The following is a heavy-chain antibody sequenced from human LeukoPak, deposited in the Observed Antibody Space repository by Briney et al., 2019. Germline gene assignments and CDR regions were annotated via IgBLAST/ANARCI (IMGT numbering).Heavy chain of an antibody. D-gene: IGHD3-22*01. CDR3: ARVAMYYYDSSGYYGY. Sequence: GGSLRLSCAASGFTFSSYWMHWVRQAPGKGLVWVSRINSDGSSTSYADSVKGRFTISRDNAKNTLYLQMNSLRAKDTAVYYCARVAMYYYDSSGYYGYWGQGTLVTVSS. V-gene: IGHV3-74*01. CDR2: INSDGSST. CDR1: GFTFSSYW. J-gene: IGHJ4*02.